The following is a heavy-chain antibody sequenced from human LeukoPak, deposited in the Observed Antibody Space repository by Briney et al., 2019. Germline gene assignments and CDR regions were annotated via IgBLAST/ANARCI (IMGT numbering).Heavy chain of an antibody. D-gene: IGHD3-22*01. CDR3: ARVEYYDSSGYRDY. Sequence: SETLSLTCTVSGGSISSYYWSWIRQPAGKGLEWIGRIYTSGSTNYNPSLKSRVTMSVDTSKNQFSLKLSSVTAADTAVYYCARVEYYDSSGYRDYWGQGTLVTVSS. CDR1: GGSISSYY. V-gene: IGHV4-4*07. CDR2: IYTSGST. J-gene: IGHJ4*02.